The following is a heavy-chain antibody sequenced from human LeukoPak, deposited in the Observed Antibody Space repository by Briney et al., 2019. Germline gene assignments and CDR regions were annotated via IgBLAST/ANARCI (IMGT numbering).Heavy chain of an antibody. J-gene: IGHJ4*02. D-gene: IGHD1-26*01. CDR1: GFTFSSYS. Sequence: GGSLRLSCAASGFTFSSYSMIWVRQAPGKGLEWVAVISYDGSNQYYADSVKGRFTISRDNSKTTLYLQMNSLRAEDTAVYYCAKDLGGSYDYWGQGTLVTVSS. CDR2: ISYDGSNQ. CDR3: AKDLGGSYDY. V-gene: IGHV3-30*18.